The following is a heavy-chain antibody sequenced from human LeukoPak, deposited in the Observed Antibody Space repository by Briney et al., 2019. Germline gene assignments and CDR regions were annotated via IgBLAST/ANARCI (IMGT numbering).Heavy chain of an antibody. Sequence: GGSLRLSCAASGFTFSSYAMSWVRQAPGKGLEWVSAISGSGGSTYYADSVKGRFTISRDNSKNTLYLQMNNLRAEDTAVYYCAKGYSSGWSGFSAFDYWGQGTLVTVSS. CDR1: GFTFSSYA. CDR2: ISGSGGST. CDR3: AKGYSSGWSGFSAFDY. J-gene: IGHJ4*02. D-gene: IGHD6-19*01. V-gene: IGHV3-23*01.